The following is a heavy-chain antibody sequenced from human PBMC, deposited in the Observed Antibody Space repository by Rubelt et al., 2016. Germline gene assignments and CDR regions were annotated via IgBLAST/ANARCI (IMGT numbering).Heavy chain of an antibody. V-gene: IGHV3-21*01. CDR3: ARTPDIVVVPAAPDFDY. Sequence: GGGLVKPGGSLRLSCAASGFTFSSYSMNWVRQAPGKGLEWVSSISSSNSYIYYADSVKGRFTISRDNAKNSLYLQMNSLRAEDTAVYYCARTPDIVVVPAAPDFDYWGQGTLVTVSS. CDR1: GFTFSSYS. D-gene: IGHD2-2*01. CDR2: ISSSNSYI. J-gene: IGHJ4*01.